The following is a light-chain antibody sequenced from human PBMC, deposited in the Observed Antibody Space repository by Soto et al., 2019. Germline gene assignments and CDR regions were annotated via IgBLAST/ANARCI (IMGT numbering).Light chain of an antibody. Sequence: IEWTQSPATVSLSPGENATLSCSASQNVDKFLAWYQQRPGQPPRLLIFDSSNRATGVPVRFSGSGSGTVFTLTIGSLEPEDSAVYYCQQRKNWPPITFGQGTRLEIK. CDR2: DSS. CDR1: QNVDKF. CDR3: QQRKNWPPIT. V-gene: IGKV3-11*01. J-gene: IGKJ5*01.